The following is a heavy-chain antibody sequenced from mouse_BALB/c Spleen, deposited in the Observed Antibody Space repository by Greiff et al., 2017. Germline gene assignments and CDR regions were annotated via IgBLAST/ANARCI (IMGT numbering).Heavy chain of an antibody. CDR3: ASYDYDVDY. J-gene: IGHJ2*01. CDR2: ISSGGSYT. CDR1: GFTFSSYD. Sequence: DVKLVESGGDLVKPGGSLKLSCAASGFTFSSYDMSWVRQTPDKRLEWVATISSGGSYTYYPDSVKGRFTISRDNAKNTLYLQMSSLKSEDTAMYYCASYDYDVDYWGQGTTLTVSS. D-gene: IGHD2-4*01. V-gene: IGHV5-6*02.